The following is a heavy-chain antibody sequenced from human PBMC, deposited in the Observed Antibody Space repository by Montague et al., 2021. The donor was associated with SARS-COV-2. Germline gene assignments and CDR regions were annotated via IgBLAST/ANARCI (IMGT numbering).Heavy chain of an antibody. CDR1: GGSISSGGYY. V-gene: IGHV4-31*03. CDR3: AREGGLRYFDWLLRSDYYYGMDV. D-gene: IGHD3-9*01. J-gene: IGHJ6*02. Sequence: TLSLTCTVSGGSISSGGYYWSWIRQHPGKGLEWIGYIYYSGSTYYNPSLKSRVTISVDTSKNQFSLKLSSVTATDTAVYYCAREGGLRYFDWLLRSDYYYGMDVWGQGTTATVSS. CDR2: IYYSGST.